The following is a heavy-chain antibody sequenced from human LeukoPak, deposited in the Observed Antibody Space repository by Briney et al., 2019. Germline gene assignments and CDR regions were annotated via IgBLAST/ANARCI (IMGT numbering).Heavy chain of an antibody. D-gene: IGHD3-10*01. Sequence: GASVKVSCKASGYTFTGYYMHWVRQAPGQGREWMGWINPNSGGTNYAQKFQGRVTMTRDTSISTACMELSSLRPEDTAVYYCARGRVGYYGSGRNFDYWGQGTLVTVSS. V-gene: IGHV1-2*02. J-gene: IGHJ4*02. CDR1: GYTFTGYY. CDR3: ARGRVGYYGSGRNFDY. CDR2: INPNSGGT.